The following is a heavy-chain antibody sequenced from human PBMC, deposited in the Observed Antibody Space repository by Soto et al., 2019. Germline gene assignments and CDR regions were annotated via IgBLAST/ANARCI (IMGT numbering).Heavy chain of an antibody. CDR1: GFTFSSYG. D-gene: IGHD3-22*01. CDR3: AKDHDSSGLAY. V-gene: IGHV3-30*18. CDR2: ISYDGSNK. Sequence: PGGSLRLSCAASGFTFSSYGMHWVRQAPGKGLEWVAVISYDGSNKYYADSVKGRFTISRDNSKNTLYLQMNSLRAEDTAVYYCAKDHDSSGLAYWGQGTLVTVSS. J-gene: IGHJ4*02.